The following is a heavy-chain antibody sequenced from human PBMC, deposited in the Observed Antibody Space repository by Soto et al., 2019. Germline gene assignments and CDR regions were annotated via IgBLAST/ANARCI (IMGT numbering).Heavy chain of an antibody. J-gene: IGHJ4*02. CDR3: ARLSGIQLWLRYDY. V-gene: IGHV4-59*08. CDR1: GGSISSYY. CDR2: IYYSGST. D-gene: IGHD5-18*01. Sequence: PSGTLSLTCTVSGGSISSYYCSWIRQPPGKGLEWIGYIYYSGSTNYNPSLKSRVTISVDTSNNQFSLKLSSVTAADTAVYYCARLSGIQLWLRYDYWGQGTLVTVSS.